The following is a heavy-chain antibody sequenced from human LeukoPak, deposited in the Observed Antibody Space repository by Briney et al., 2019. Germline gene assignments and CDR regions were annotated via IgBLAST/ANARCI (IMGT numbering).Heavy chain of an antibody. Sequence: ASVKVSCKVSGYTLTELSIHWVRQAPGKGLEWMGGFDPEDGETIYAQKFQGRVTMTEDTSTDTAYMELSSLRSEDTAVYYCATDRYGTRFLDYWGQGTLVTASS. D-gene: IGHD3-3*01. CDR1: GYTLTELS. CDR3: ATDRYGTRFLDY. V-gene: IGHV1-24*01. CDR2: FDPEDGET. J-gene: IGHJ4*02.